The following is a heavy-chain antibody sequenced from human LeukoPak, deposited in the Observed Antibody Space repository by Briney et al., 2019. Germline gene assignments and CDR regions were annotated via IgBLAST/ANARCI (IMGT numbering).Heavy chain of an antibody. CDR3: ASIGSGSYYKGPDYYGMDV. D-gene: IGHD3-10*01. CDR1: GSSFTSYW. CDR2: IDPSDSYT. V-gene: IGHV5-10-1*01. Sequence: GESLQISCKGSGSSFTSYWISWVRQMPGKGLEWMGRIDPSDSYTNYSPSFQGHVTISADKSISTAYLQWSSLKASDTAMYYCASIGSGSYYKGPDYYGMDVWGKGTTVTVSS. J-gene: IGHJ6*04.